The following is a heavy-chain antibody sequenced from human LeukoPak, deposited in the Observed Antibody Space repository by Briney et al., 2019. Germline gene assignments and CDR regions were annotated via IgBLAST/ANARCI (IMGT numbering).Heavy chain of an antibody. J-gene: IGHJ4*02. CDR2: IYDSGST. CDR3: ASMSVAGLLFSFDY. V-gene: IGHV4-59*01. CDR1: GGSISSYY. Sequence: PSETLSLTCTVSGGSISSYYWSWIRQPPGKGLEWIGYIYDSGSTNYNPSLKSRVTISVDTSKNQFSLKVSSVTAADTAVYYCASMSVAGLLFSFDYWGQGTLVTVSS. D-gene: IGHD6-19*01.